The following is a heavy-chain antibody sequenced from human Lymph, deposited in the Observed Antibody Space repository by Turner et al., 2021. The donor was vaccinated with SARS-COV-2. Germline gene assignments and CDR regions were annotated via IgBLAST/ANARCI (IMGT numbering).Heavy chain of an antibody. V-gene: IGHV4-59*01. J-gene: IGHJ4*02. CDR3: ARGFDY. Sequence: VQLQASGPGLVKPSETLSLTCTVSGGSISSYYWSWIRQPPGKGLEWIGYIYYSGSTNYNPSLKSRVTISVDTSKNQFSLKLSSVTAADTAVYYCARGFDYWGQGTLVTVSS. CDR1: GGSISSYY. CDR2: IYYSGST.